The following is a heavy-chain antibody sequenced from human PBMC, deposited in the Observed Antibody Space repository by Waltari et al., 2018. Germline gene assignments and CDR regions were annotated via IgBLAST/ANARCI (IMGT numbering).Heavy chain of an antibody. Sequence: EVQLVETGGGLIQPGGSLRLSCAASGFTVSSNYMSWVRQAPGKGLEWVSVIYSGGSTYYADSVKGRFTISRDNSKNTLYLQMNSLRAEDTAVYYCARSHPYMTTVYYYYMDVWGKGTTVTVSS. V-gene: IGHV3-53*02. CDR3: ARSHPYMTTVYYYYMDV. CDR1: GFTVSSNY. D-gene: IGHD4-4*01. J-gene: IGHJ6*03. CDR2: IYSGGST.